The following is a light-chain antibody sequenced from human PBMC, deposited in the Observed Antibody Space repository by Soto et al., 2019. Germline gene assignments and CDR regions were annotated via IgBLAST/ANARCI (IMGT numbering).Light chain of an antibody. J-gene: IGLJ3*02. CDR3: QSYDNSLSGWV. CDR2: GNS. V-gene: IGLV1-40*01. Sequence: QPVLTQPPSVSGAPGQRVTISCTGSSSTIGAGYDVHWYQQLPGTAPKLLIYGNSNRPSGVPDRFSGSKSGTSASLAITGLQAEDEADYYCQSYDNSLSGWVFGGGTKLTVL. CDR1: SSTIGAGYD.